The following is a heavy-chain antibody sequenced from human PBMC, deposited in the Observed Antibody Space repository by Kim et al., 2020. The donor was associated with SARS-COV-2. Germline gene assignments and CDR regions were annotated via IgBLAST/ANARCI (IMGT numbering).Heavy chain of an antibody. Sequence: ASVKVSCKASGYTFTTYYVSWVRQAPGQGLEWMGWISAYDGKTGYAQKLQGRVTMTTDTSTRTAYMELRSLRSDDTAVYYCARLRSGFYVGYFDYWGQGTLVSVSS. CDR2: ISAYDGKT. V-gene: IGHV1-18*01. J-gene: IGHJ4*02. CDR1: GYTFTTYY. D-gene: IGHD5-12*01. CDR3: ARLRSGFYVGYFDY.